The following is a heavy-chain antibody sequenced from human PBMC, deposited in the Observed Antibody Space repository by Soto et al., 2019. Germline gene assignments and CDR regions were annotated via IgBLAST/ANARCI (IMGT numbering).Heavy chain of an antibody. CDR2: IWYDTTNK. CDR1: GFTFSSYG. V-gene: IGHV3-33*01. Sequence: VQLVESGGGVVQPGRSLRLSCAASGFTFSSYGMHWVRQAPGKGLEWVAIIWYDTTNKYYADSVKGRFTISRDNSKNTLYLQMNSLRAEDTAVYYCAREFSNGMDVWGQGPTVTVSS. J-gene: IGHJ6*02. CDR3: AREFSNGMDV.